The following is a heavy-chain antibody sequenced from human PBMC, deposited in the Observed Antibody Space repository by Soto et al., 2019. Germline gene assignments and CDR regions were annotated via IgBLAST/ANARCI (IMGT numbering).Heavy chain of an antibody. Sequence: GGSLRLSCAAPGFTFSDYYMSWIRQAPGKGLEWVSYISGSSDYIDYADSLKGRFTISRDNAKKSLYLQMNSLRAGDTAVYFCARGSIIRAMDVWGQGTTVTVSS. D-gene: IGHD3-10*01. CDR1: GFTFSDYY. CDR2: ISGSSDYI. CDR3: ARGSIIRAMDV. J-gene: IGHJ6*02. V-gene: IGHV3-11*06.